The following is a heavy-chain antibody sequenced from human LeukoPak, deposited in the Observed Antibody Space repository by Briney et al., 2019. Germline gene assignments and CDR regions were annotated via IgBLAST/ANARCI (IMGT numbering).Heavy chain of an antibody. CDR1: GFSLRSYW. D-gene: IGHD6-6*01. CDR3: ARYSSSSGGASHYFDY. CDR2: ISGDGSMT. J-gene: IGHJ4*02. V-gene: IGHV3-74*01. Sequence: PGGSLRLSCAVSGFSLRSYWMHWVRQAPGKGLAWVSRISGDGSMTNYADSVKGRFTISRDNAKNTVYLQMNSLRAEDTAVYYCARYSSSSGGASHYFDYWGQGTLVTVSS.